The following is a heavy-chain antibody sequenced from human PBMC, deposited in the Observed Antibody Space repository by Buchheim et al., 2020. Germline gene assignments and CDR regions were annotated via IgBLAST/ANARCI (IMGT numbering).Heavy chain of an antibody. CDR1: GFTFSSYA. J-gene: IGHJ4*02. CDR2: ISYDGSNK. D-gene: IGHD2-15*01. V-gene: IGHV3-30-3*01. CDR3: ARDRGYEGVVVAALSY. Sequence: QVQLVESGGGVVQPGRSLRLSCAASGFTFSSYAMHWVRQAPGKGLEWVAVISYDGSNKYYADSVKGRFTISRDNSTNTLYLQMNSLRAEDTAVYYCARDRGYEGVVVAALSYWGQGTL.